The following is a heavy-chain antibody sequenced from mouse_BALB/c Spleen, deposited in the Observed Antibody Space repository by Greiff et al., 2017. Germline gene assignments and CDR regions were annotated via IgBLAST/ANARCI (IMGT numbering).Heavy chain of an antibody. CDR2: ISTYYGDA. V-gene: IGHV1S137*01. CDR3: ARGTTVVAPYAMDY. Sequence: VMLQQSGAELVRPGVSVKISCKGSGYTFTDYAMHWVKQSHAKSLEWIGVISTYYGDASYNQKFKGKATMTVDKSSSTAYMELARLTSEDSAIYYCARGTTVVAPYAMDYWGQGTSVTVSS. D-gene: IGHD1-1*01. CDR1: GYTFTDYA. J-gene: IGHJ4*01.